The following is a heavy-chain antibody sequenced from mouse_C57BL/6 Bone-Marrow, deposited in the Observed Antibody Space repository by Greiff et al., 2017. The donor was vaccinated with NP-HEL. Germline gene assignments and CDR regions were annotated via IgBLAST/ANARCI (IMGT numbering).Heavy chain of an antibody. Sequence: QVTLKECGPGILQPSQTLSLTCSFSGFSLSTSNMGIGWIRQPSGKGLEWLAHIWWNDDKYYNPSLKSRLIISKDTSNNQVFLKITIVDTAVTAKYYCAQTGLKERKYVPFFAYWGQGTLVTVSA. V-gene: IGHV8-5*01. CDR2: IWWNDDK. CDR1: GFSLSTSNMG. D-gene: IGHD2-14*01. CDR3: AQTGLKERKYVPFFAY. J-gene: IGHJ3*01.